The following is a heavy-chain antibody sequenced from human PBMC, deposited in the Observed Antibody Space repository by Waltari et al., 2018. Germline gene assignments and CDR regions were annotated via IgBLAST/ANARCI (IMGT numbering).Heavy chain of an antibody. CDR3: ARSIVVVVAADGPDAFDI. V-gene: IGHV4-61*02. J-gene: IGHJ3*02. Sequence: QVQLQESGPGLVKPSQTLSLTCTVPGGSISSGSYYWSWIRQPAGKGLEWIGRIYTSGSTNYNPSLKSRVTISVDTSKNQFSLKLSSVTAADTAVYYCARSIVVVVAADGPDAFDIWGQGTMVTVSS. CDR1: GGSISSGSYY. CDR2: IYTSGST. D-gene: IGHD2-15*01.